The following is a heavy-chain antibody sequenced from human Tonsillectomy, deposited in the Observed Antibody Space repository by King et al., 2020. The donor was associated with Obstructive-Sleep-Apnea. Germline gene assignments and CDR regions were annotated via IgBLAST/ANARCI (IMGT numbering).Heavy chain of an antibody. CDR3: VRDHLWAFDY. V-gene: IGHV3-48*01. CDR2: IQIGRVRT. D-gene: IGHD7-27*01. J-gene: IGHJ4*02. CDR1: GFTFSAYT. Sequence: DVQLVESGGGLVQPGGSLRLSCAASGFTFSAYTMNWVRQAPGEGPEWLSFIQIGRVRTDYADSAQGRFTISRDDAKNSLYLQMNSLRGEDTAIYYCVRDHLWAFDYWGRGILVTVSS.